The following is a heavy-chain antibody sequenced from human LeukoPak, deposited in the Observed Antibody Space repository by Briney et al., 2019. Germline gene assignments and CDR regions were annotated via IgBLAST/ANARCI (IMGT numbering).Heavy chain of an antibody. CDR1: GGSISSNSNY. D-gene: IGHD2-21*01. CDR2: ISYGGST. Sequence: SETPSLTCTVSGGSISSNSNYWAWIRQPPGRGLEWIGSISYGGSTYYSPSLESRVTISVDTSKNQFSLKLSSVTAADTAVYYCARQALWFFDHWGQGTLVTVSS. CDR3: ARQALWFFDH. V-gene: IGHV4-39*01. J-gene: IGHJ4*02.